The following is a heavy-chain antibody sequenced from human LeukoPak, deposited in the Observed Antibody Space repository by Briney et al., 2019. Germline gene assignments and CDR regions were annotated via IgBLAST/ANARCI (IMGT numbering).Heavy chain of an antibody. D-gene: IGHD6-13*01. CDR1: GGSISSSSYY. CDR3: ARHGSSWYYFDY. Sequence: PSETLSLTCTVSGGSISSSSYYWGWIRQPPGKGLEWIGSIYYSGSTYYNPSLKSRVTISVDTSKNQFPLKLSSVTAADTAVYYCARHGSSWYYFDYWGQGTLVTVSS. V-gene: IGHV4-39*01. CDR2: IYYSGST. J-gene: IGHJ4*02.